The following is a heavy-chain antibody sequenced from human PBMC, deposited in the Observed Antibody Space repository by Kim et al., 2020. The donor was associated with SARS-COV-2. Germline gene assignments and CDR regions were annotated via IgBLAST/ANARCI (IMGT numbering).Heavy chain of an antibody. CDR1: GFTVSSNY. CDR3: ARSIAVAGTPIFYYYYGMDV. J-gene: IGHJ6*02. CDR2: IYSGGST. Sequence: GGSLRLSCAASGFTVSSNYMSWVRQAPGKGLEWVSVIYSGGSTYYADSVKGRFTISRDNSKNTLYLQMNSLRAEDTAVYYCARSIAVAGTPIFYYYYGMDVWGQGTTVTVSS. D-gene: IGHD6-19*01. V-gene: IGHV3-66*01.